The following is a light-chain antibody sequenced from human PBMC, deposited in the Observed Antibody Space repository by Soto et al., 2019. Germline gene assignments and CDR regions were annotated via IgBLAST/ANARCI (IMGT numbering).Light chain of an antibody. CDR2: DAS. CDR1: QSISIW. V-gene: IGKV1-5*01. CDR3: QQYSSYWT. J-gene: IGKJ1*01. Sequence: DIQMTQSPSTLSASVGDRVTLTCRASQSISIWLAWYQQKPGKSPNLLIHDASSLESGLPSRFSGSGSGTEFTLTISSLQPDDFATYYCQQYSSYWTFGQGTKVEIK.